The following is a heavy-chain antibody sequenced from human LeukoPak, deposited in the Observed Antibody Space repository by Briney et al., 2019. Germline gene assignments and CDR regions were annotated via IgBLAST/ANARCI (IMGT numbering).Heavy chain of an antibody. CDR3: ASPFYCNSTTCYDS. Sequence: SETLSLTCSVSGGSINSGGSSWNWIRQPPGKGLEWIGHIYISGSTFYDPSLKTRVTISLDRSKNQFSLKLTSVTAADTAVYYCASPFYCNSTTCYDSWGQGTLVTVSS. D-gene: IGHD2-2*01. CDR2: IYISGST. V-gene: IGHV4-30-2*01. CDR1: GGSINSGGSS. J-gene: IGHJ4*02.